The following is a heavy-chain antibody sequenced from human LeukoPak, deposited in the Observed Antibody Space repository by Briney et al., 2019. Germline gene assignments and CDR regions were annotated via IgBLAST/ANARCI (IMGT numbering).Heavy chain of an antibody. J-gene: IGHJ6*03. CDR2: INHSGST. V-gene: IGHV4-34*01. CDR3: ARRGSMVRGRSRLYYMDV. Sequence: SETLSLTCAVYGGSFSGYYWSWIRQPPGKGLEWIGEINHSGSTNYNPSLKSRVTISVDTSKNQFSLKLSSVTAADTAVYYCARRGSMVRGRSRLYYMDVWGKGTTVTISS. D-gene: IGHD3-10*01. CDR1: GGSFSGYY.